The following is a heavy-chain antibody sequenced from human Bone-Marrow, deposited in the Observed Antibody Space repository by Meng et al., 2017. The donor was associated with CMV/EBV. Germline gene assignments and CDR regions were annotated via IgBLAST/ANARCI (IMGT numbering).Heavy chain of an antibody. D-gene: IGHD2/OR15-2a*01. CDR2: INPSGGGT. J-gene: IGHJ4*02. CDR3: ARDTIDAAFVM. Sequence: ASVKVSCKASGYTFSNYNMHWVRQAPGQGLEWMGIINPSGGGTLYAQKLQGRVTLTTDTSTSTAYMELRSLRSDDTAVYYCARDTIDAAFVMWGQGTLVTVSS. V-gene: IGHV1-46*04. CDR1: GYTFSNYN.